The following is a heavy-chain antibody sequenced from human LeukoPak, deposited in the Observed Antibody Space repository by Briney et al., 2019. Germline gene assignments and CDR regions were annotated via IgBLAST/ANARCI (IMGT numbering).Heavy chain of an antibody. Sequence: GRSLRLSCAASGFTFDDYAMHWVRQAPGKGLEWVSGISWNSGSIGYADSVKGRFTISRDNAKNSLYLQMNSLRAEDTAVYYCAPGGVAGDYWGQGTLVTVSS. CDR3: APGGVAGDY. V-gene: IGHV3-9*01. CDR2: ISWNSGSI. J-gene: IGHJ4*02. CDR1: GFTFDDYA. D-gene: IGHD6-19*01.